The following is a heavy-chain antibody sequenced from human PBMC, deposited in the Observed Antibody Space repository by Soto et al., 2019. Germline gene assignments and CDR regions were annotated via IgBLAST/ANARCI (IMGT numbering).Heavy chain of an antibody. CDR2: ISYDGSDK. J-gene: IGHJ5*02. CDR3: AGGIALRPMGWFDP. V-gene: IGHV3-30-3*01. Sequence: QVQLVESGGGAVQPGRSLRLSCAASGFTFSSYAMEWVRQAPGKGLEWVAVISYDGSDKYYADSVKGRFTIARDNSKNTLYLQMNGLGVEDTAVYFCAGGIALRPMGWFDPWGQGTLVTVSS. D-gene: IGHD6-6*01. CDR1: GFTFSSYA.